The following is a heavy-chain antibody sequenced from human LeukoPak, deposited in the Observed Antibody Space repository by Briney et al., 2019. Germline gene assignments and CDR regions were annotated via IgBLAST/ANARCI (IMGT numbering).Heavy chain of an antibody. CDR2: IIPIFGTA. CDR1: GGTFISYA. Sequence: SVKVSCKASGGTFISYAISWVRQAPGQGLEWMGGIIPIFGTANYAQKFQGRVTITADESTSTAYMELSSLRSEDTAVYYCASPLAPGGYYGMDVWGQGTTVTVSS. V-gene: IGHV1-69*13. J-gene: IGHJ6*02. CDR3: ASPLAPGGYYGMDV. D-gene: IGHD1-26*01.